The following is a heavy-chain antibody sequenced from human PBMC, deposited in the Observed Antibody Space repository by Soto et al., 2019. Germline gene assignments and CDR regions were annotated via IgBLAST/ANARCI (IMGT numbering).Heavy chain of an antibody. CDR2: IWYDGSNK. CDR1: GVTLKISV. V-gene: IGHV3-33*01. CDR3: ARDGGDYGMDV. D-gene: IGHD2-15*01. J-gene: IGHJ6*02. Sequence: QHWCCIKISRAACGVTLKISVVAGARQAPGKGLEWVAVIWYDGSNKYYADSVEGRFTISRDNSKNTLYLQMNSLRAEDTAVYYCARDGGDYGMDVWGQGTTVTVSS.